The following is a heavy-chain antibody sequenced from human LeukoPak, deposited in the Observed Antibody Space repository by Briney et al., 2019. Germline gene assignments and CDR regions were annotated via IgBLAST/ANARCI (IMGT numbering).Heavy chain of an antibody. D-gene: IGHD2-15*01. CDR1: GFTFSSFE. Sequence: PGGPLRLSCAASGFTFSSFEMNWVRQAPGKGLEWVSYISSSGSSTYYADSVKGRFTISRDNAKNSLYLQMNSLRAEDTAVYYCARTPYSPRAFDIWGQGTMVTVSS. CDR2: ISSSGSST. CDR3: ARTPYSPRAFDI. V-gene: IGHV3-48*03. J-gene: IGHJ3*02.